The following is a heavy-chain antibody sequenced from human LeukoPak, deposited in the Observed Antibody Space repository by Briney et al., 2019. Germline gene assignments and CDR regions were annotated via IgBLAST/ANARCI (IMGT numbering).Heavy chain of an antibody. CDR1: GGSISSSSYY. CDR2: IYYSGST. CDR3: ARHYYDSSGYYYYYYYMDV. D-gene: IGHD3-22*01. V-gene: IGHV4-39*01. Sequence: SETLSLTCTVSGGSISSSSYYWGWIRQPPGKGLEWIGSIYYSGSTYYNPSLKSRVTISVDTSKNQFSLKLSSVTAADTAVYYCARHYYDSSGYYYYYYYMDVWGKGTAVTVSS. J-gene: IGHJ6*03.